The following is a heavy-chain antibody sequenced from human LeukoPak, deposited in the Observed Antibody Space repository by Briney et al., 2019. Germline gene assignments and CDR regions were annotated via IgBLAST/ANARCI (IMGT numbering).Heavy chain of an antibody. CDR3: AKDRGYRIAVASDY. D-gene: IGHD6-19*01. V-gene: IGHV3-7*03. Sequence: PGGSLRLSCAASGFTFAPYWMNWVRQAPGRGLEWVAYINSDGTETNYVDSVKGRFTISRDNAKNSLYLQMNSLRAEDTALYYCAKDRGYRIAVASDYWGQGTLVTVSS. CDR2: INSDGTET. CDR1: GFTFAPYW. J-gene: IGHJ4*02.